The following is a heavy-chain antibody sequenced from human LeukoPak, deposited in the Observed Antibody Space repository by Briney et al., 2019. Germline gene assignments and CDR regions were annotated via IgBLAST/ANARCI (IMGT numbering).Heavy chain of an antibody. J-gene: IGHJ4*02. D-gene: IGHD3-9*01. Sequence: GRSLRLSCAASGFTFSSYGMHWVRQAPGEGLEWVAVISNDGSNKYYADSVKGRFTISRDNSKNTLYLQMNSPRAEDTAVYYCAKDGQGLTYYFDYWGQGTLVTVSS. CDR3: AKDGQGLTYYFDY. CDR1: GFTFSSYG. V-gene: IGHV3-30*18. CDR2: ISNDGSNK.